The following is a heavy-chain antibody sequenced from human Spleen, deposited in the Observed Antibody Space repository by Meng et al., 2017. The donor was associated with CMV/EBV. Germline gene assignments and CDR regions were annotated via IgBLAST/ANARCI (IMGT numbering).Heavy chain of an antibody. CDR1: GGSISSSSYY. CDR3: ARGIVGNWFDP. D-gene: IGHD1-26*01. J-gene: IGHJ5*02. V-gene: IGHV4-39*07. Sequence: QLEGSGPGLGKPSETLALTCTVSGGSISSSSYYWGWIRQPPGKGLEWIGSIYYSGSTYYNPSLKSRVTISVDTSKNQFSLKLSSVTAADTAVYYCARGIVGNWFDPWGQGTLVTVSS. CDR2: IYYSGST.